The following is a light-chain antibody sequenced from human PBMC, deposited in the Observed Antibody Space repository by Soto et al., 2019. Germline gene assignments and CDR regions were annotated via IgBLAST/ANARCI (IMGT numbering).Light chain of an antibody. CDR2: GAS. CDR1: QSVSSSY. CDR3: QLYCTS. V-gene: IGKV3-20*01. Sequence: EIVLTQSPGTLSLSPGERVTLSCRASQSVSSSYLAWYQQKPGQAPRLLIYGASSRATGIPDRFSGSGSGTDFTLTFPTAEPEDCAAYFCQLYCTSFGGGTKVEIK. J-gene: IGKJ4*01.